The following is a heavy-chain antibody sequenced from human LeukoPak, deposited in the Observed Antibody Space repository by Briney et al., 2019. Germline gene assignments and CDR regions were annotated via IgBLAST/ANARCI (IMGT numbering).Heavy chain of an antibody. Sequence: ASVKVSCKASGYTFTSYYMHWVRQAPGQGLEWMGIINPSGGSTSYAQKFQGRVTMTRDMSTSTVYMELSSLRSEDTAVYYCARVGSSSAVAGPFDYWGQGTLVTVSS. CDR1: GYTFTSYY. V-gene: IGHV1-46*01. J-gene: IGHJ4*02. D-gene: IGHD6-19*01. CDR2: INPSGGST. CDR3: ARVGSSSAVAGPFDY.